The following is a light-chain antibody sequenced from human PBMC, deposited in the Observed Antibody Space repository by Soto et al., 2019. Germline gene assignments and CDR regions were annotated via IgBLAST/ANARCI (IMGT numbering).Light chain of an antibody. V-gene: IGKV3-15*01. CDR2: GAS. CDR1: QSVTTN. Sequence: ETVLTQSPATLSVSPGERATFSCRASQSVTTNLAWYQQKPGQVPRLLIYGASTRATGIPARFSGSGSGTEFTLSISSLQSDDFANYHCQQYHSWPHTFGQGT. CDR3: QQYHSWPHT. J-gene: IGKJ2*01.